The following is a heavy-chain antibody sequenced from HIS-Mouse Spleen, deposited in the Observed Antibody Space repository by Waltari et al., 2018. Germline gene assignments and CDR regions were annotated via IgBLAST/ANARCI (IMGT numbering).Heavy chain of an antibody. V-gene: IGHV3-49*05. Sequence: EVQLVESGGGLVKPGRSLRLSCTASGFTFGDYAISWFRQAPGKGLEWVGFIRSKADGGTTEYAASVKGRFTISRDDSKSIAYLQMNSLKTEDTAVYYCTRVGVAYYDSSGDDAFDIWGQGTMVTVSS. D-gene: IGHD3-22*01. J-gene: IGHJ3*02. CDR2: IRSKADGGTT. CDR3: TRVGVAYYDSSGDDAFDI. CDR1: GFTFGDYA.